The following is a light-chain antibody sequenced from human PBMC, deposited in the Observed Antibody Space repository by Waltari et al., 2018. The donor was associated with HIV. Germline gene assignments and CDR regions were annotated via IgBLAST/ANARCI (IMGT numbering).Light chain of an antibody. CDR2: WAS. CDR3: HQYYSTLQT. Sequence: DIVVNQYPDSMALSLGARGTINCESRQGVLVKSNKKNYLAWYQQKPGQPPKLLIYWASTRESGVPDRFNGSGSGTEFTLTINSLQAEDVAVYYCHQYYSTLQTFGPGTKLNI. V-gene: IGKV4-1*01. J-gene: IGKJ3*01. CDR1: QGVLVKSNKKNY.